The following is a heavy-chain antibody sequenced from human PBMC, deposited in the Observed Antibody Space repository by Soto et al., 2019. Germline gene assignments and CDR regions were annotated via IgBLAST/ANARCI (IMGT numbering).Heavy chain of an antibody. CDR3: ARIVYDYGDYGWFDP. Sequence: GASVKVSCKTSGYTFNKYPIHWVRQAPGQGLEWMGWINPANGDTGFSQKFQDRVTITRDTSASTAYMELSSLRSEDTAVYYCARIVYDYGDYGWFDPWGQGTLVTVSS. CDR1: GYTFNKYP. V-gene: IGHV1-3*01. CDR2: INPANGDT. J-gene: IGHJ5*02. D-gene: IGHD4-17*01.